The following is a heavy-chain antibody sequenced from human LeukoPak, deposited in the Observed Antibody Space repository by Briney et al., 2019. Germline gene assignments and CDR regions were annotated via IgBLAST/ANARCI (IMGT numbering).Heavy chain of an antibody. D-gene: IGHD3-22*01. V-gene: IGHV1-69*01. CDR2: IIPIFGTA. J-gene: IGHJ4*02. Sequence: SVKVSCKASGGTFSGYAISWVRQDPGQGLEWMGGIIPIFGTANYAQRFQGRVTITADESTSTAYMELSSLRSEDTAVYYCARDPRSGYYFEWGQETLVTVSS. CDR3: ARDPRSGYYFE. CDR1: GGTFSGYA.